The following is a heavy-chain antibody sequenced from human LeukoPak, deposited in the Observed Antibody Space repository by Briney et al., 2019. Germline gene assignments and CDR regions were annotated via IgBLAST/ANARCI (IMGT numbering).Heavy chain of an antibody. CDR2: INHSGNP. V-gene: IGHV4-34*01. J-gene: IGHJ4*02. Sequence: PSETLSLTCTVSGGSFSGYYWRWIRQPPGKGLEWIGEINHSGNPNYNPSLKSRLTISVDTPRNQLSLKLSSVTAADTGVYYCARGLTHWGQGTLVTVSS. CDR3: ARGLTH. CDR1: GGSFSGYY.